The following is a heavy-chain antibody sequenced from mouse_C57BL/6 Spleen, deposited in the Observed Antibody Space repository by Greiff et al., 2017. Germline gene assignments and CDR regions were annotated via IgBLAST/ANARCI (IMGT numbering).Heavy chain of an antibody. CDR2: IYPRSGNT. CDR3: ARLGEIVDYDGAWFAY. CDR1: GYTFTSYG. Sequence: QVQLQQSGAELARPGASVKLSCKASGYTFTSYGISWVKQRTGQGLEWIGEIYPRSGNTYYNEKFKGKATMTADKSSSTAYMELRSLTSEDSAVYCCARLGEIVDYDGAWFAYWGQGTLVTVSA. V-gene: IGHV1-81*01. D-gene: IGHD2-4*01. J-gene: IGHJ3*01.